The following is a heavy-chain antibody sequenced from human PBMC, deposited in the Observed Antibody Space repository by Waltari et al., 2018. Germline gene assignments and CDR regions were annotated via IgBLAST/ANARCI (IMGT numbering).Heavy chain of an antibody. Sequence: EVQLVESGGGLVQPGGSLRLSCAASGFTFSSYWMHWVRQAPGKGLVWVSRINSDGSSTSYADSVKGRFTSSRDNAKNTLYLQMNSLRAEDTAVYYCARDQGYSGYGLDYWGQGTLVTVSS. CDR1: GFTFSSYW. CDR3: ARDQGYSGYGLDY. J-gene: IGHJ4*02. V-gene: IGHV3-74*01. CDR2: INSDGSST. D-gene: IGHD5-12*01.